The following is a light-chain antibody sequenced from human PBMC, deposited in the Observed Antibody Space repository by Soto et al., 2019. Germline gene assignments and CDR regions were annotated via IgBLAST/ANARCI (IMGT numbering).Light chain of an antibody. Sequence: ELVLTQSQGTLSLSPGESATLSCIASQSLSSRNLAWYQQKPGQAPRPLIYGVSSRATGIPDRFSGSGSGTDFTLTISRLEPEDFAVYYCQQYDSSPRTFGQGTKVDIK. J-gene: IGKJ1*01. CDR2: GVS. V-gene: IGKV3-20*01. CDR1: QSLSSRN. CDR3: QQYDSSPRT.